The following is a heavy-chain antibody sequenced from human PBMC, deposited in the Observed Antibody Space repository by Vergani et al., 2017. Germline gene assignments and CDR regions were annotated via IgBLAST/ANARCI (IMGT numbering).Heavy chain of an antibody. J-gene: IGHJ4*02. D-gene: IGHD6-19*01. CDR2: ISWNSGSI. V-gene: IGHV3-9*01. CDR1: GFTFDDYA. Sequence: EVQLVESGGGLVQPGRSLRLSCAASGFTFDDYAMHWVRQAPGKGLEWFSGISWNSGSIGYADSVKGLFTISRDNAKNSLYLQMNSLRAEDTALYYCAKDSRAVAGPFDYWGQGTLVTVSS. CDR3: AKDSRAVAGPFDY.